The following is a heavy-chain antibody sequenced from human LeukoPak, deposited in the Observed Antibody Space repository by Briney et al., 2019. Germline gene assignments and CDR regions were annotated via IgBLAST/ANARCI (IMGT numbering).Heavy chain of an antibody. CDR1: GFTFSSYA. V-gene: IGHV3-30-3*01. Sequence: GRSLRLSCAATGFTFSSYAMHWVRQAPGKGLEWVAVISYDGSNKYYADSVKGRFTISRDNSKNTLYLQMNSLRAEDTALYYCARPRLRDYYFDYWGQGTLVTVSS. CDR3: ARPRLRDYYFDY. CDR2: ISYDGSNK. D-gene: IGHD4-17*01. J-gene: IGHJ4*02.